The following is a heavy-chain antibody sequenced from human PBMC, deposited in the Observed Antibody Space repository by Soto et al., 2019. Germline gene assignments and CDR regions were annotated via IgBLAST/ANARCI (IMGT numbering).Heavy chain of an antibody. D-gene: IGHD3-3*01. V-gene: IGHV1-8*01. Sequence: ASVKVSCKASGYTFTSYDINWVRQATGQGLEWMGWMNPNSGNTGYAQKFQGRVTMTRNTSISTAYMELSSLRSEDTAVYYCASPARNYDFWSGYSIDIWGQGIMVTVSS. CDR1: GYTFTSYD. CDR2: MNPNSGNT. CDR3: ASPARNYDFWSGYSIDI. J-gene: IGHJ3*02.